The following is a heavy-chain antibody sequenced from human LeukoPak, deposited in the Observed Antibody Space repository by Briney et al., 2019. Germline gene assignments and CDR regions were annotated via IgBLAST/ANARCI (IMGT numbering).Heavy chain of an antibody. CDR1: GFTFGSYS. V-gene: IGHV3-23*01. Sequence: PRGSLRLSCAASGFTFGSYSMNWVRQAPGKGLEWVSTITDSGDSTYYADSVKGRFTISRDNFKNMVSLQMHSLRVEDTAVYYCAKVVHYGAFDMRGQGTMVTVSS. CDR2: ITDSGDST. CDR3: AKVVHYGAFDM. D-gene: IGHD3-16*01. J-gene: IGHJ3*02.